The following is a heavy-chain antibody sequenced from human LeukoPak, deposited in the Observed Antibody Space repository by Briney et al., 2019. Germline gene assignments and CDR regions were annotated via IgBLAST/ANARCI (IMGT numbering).Heavy chain of an antibody. CDR2: INHSGST. D-gene: IGHD3-22*01. J-gene: IGHJ5*02. Sequence: PSETLSLTCAVYGGSFSGYYWCWIRQPPGKGLEWIGEINHSGSTNYNPSLKSRVTISVDTSKNQFSLKLSSVTAADTAVYYCARGRTTMIRGIRPFDPWGQGTLVTVSS. V-gene: IGHV4-34*01. CDR1: GGSFSGYY. CDR3: ARGRTTMIRGIRPFDP.